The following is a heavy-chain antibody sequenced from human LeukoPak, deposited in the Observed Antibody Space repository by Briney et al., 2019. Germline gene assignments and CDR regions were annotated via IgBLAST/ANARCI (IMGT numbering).Heavy chain of an antibody. CDR1: GFSFNEYS. CDR2: IRKNGRDT. D-gene: IGHD2-21*01. Sequence: GGSLRLSCAASGFSFNEYSMTWVRQAPGKGLEWVSNIRKNGRDTYYADSVKGRFTISRDNFERTLYLEMNSLSAEDTAVTYCARGAYTTWFDPWGQGTLVTVSS. V-gene: IGHV3-23*01. J-gene: IGHJ5*02. CDR3: ARGAYTTWFDP.